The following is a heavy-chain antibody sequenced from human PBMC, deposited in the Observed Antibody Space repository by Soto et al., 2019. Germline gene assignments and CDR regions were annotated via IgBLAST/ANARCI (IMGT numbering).Heavy chain of an antibody. J-gene: IGHJ6*02. CDR3: ARVTVNHYYYYYGMDV. D-gene: IGHD4-17*01. V-gene: IGHV1-69*13. CDR1: GGTFSSYA. CDR2: IIPIFGTA. Sequence: GASVKVSCKASGGTFSSYAISWVRQAPGQGLEWMGGIIPIFGTANYAQKFQGGVTITADESTSTAYMELSSLRSEDTAVYYCARVTVNHYYYYYGMDVWGQGTTVTVSS.